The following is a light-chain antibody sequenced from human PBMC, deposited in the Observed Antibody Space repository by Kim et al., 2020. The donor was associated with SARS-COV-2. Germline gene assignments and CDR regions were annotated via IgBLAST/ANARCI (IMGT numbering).Light chain of an antibody. CDR2: EVS. V-gene: IGLV2-14*01. CDR1: GSDVGAYNY. J-gene: IGLJ2*01. CDR3: SSYSSSSPKV. Sequence: GQSITISCTGTGSDVGAYNYVSWYQQHTGKDPKRMFYEVSNGPSGVSNRFSGAKAGNTASLTISGLQAEDEADYYCSSYSSSSPKVFGGGTKLTVL.